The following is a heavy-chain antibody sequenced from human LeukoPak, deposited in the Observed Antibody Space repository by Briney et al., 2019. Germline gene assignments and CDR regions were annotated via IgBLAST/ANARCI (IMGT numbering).Heavy chain of an antibody. Sequence: GGSLRLSCAASGFTVSSNYMSWVRRAPGKGLEWVSVIYSGGSTYYADSVKGRSTISRDNAKNSLYLQMNRLRDEDTAVYYCATEKYPDGFDIWGQGTMVTVSS. CDR2: IYSGGST. D-gene: IGHD2/OR15-2a*01. J-gene: IGHJ3*02. CDR1: GFTVSSNY. V-gene: IGHV3-53*01. CDR3: ATEKYPDGFDI.